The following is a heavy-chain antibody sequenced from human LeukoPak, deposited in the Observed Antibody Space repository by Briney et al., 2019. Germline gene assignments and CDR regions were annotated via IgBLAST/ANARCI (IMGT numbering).Heavy chain of an antibody. Sequence: SQTLSLTCAVSGDSVSSNSAAWNWIRQSPSRGFEWLGRTYYRSKWYTDYAVSLKSRMTIISDTSKNHFSLHLNSVISEDTAVYFCARDPAPISTAGTEDEDYVRGSYLDVWGEGTTVTVSS. D-gene: IGHD3-16*01. CDR1: GDSVSSNSAA. J-gene: IGHJ6*04. V-gene: IGHV6-1*01. CDR3: ARDPAPISTAGTEDEDYVRGSYLDV. CDR2: TYYRSKWYT.